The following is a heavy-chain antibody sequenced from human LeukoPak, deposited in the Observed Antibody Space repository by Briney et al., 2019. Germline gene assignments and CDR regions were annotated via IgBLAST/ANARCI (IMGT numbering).Heavy chain of an antibody. J-gene: IGHJ1*01. Sequence: ASVKVSCKASGYTFTGYYMHWVRQAPGQGLEWMGWMNPNSGNAGYAQKFQGRVTITRDTSISTAYMELSSLTSEDTAVYYCARGHVSGWTRPEGYWGQGTLVTVSS. D-gene: IGHD6-19*01. CDR1: GYTFTGYY. CDR3: ARGHVSGWTRPEGY. V-gene: IGHV1-8*03. CDR2: MNPNSGNA.